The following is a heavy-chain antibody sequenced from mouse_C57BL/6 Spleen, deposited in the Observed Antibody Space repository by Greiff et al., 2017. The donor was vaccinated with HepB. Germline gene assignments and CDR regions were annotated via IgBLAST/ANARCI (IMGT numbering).Heavy chain of an antibody. V-gene: IGHV1-81*01. CDR1: GYTFTSYG. CDR2: IYPRSGNT. Sequence: VQLQQSGAELARPGASVKLSCKASGYTFTSYGISWVKQRTGQGLEWIGEIYPRSGNTYYNEKFKGKATLTADKSSSTAYMELRSLTSEDSAVYFCARSRIYDDYDGYAMDYWGQGTSVTVSS. CDR3: ARSRIYDDYDGYAMDY. J-gene: IGHJ4*01. D-gene: IGHD2-4*01.